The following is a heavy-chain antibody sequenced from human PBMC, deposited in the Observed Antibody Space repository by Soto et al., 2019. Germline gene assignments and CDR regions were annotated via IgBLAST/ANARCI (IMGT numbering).Heavy chain of an antibody. D-gene: IGHD6-19*01. CDR2: ISYDGSNK. J-gene: IGHJ4*02. V-gene: IGHV3-30-3*01. Sequence: QVQLVESGGGVVQPGRSLSLSCAASGFTFSSYAMHWVRQAPGKGLERVAVISYDGSNKYYADSVKGRFTISRDNSKNTLYLQMNSLGDEDTAVYYWARGGSGWYYHIDYWGQGTLVTVSS. CDR3: ARGGSGWYYHIDY. CDR1: GFTFSSYA.